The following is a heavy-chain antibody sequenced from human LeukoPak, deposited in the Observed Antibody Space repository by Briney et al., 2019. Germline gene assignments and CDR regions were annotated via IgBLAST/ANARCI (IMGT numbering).Heavy chain of an antibody. Sequence: SETLSLTCAVYGGSFSGYYWSWIRQPPGKGLECIGEINHSGSTNYNPSLKSRVTISVDTSKNQFSLKLSSVTAADTAVYYCARGGGDYWGQGTLVTVSS. CDR2: INHSGST. CDR1: GGSFSGYY. J-gene: IGHJ4*02. CDR3: ARGGGDY. V-gene: IGHV4-34*01.